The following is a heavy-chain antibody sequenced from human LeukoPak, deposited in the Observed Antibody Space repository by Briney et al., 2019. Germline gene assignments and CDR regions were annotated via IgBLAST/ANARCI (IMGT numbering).Heavy chain of an antibody. CDR3: ATGPLNDYGMGD. CDR2: IWHDGSIE. Sequence: PGRSLRLSCAASGFTFSGSDMHWVRQAPGKGLKWVAVIWHDGSIESYADSVKGQFTVSRDNSKTTLYLQMNSLRAEDTAVYYCATGPLNDYGMGDWGQGTTVTVSS. CDR1: GFTFSGSD. J-gene: IGHJ6*02. V-gene: IGHV3-33*03.